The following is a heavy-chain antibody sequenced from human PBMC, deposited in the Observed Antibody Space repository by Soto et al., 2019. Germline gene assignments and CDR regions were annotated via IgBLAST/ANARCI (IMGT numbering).Heavy chain of an antibody. CDR3: ARSSTSANYFDY. CDR2: IYDSGST. D-gene: IGHD2-2*01. Sequence: QVQLPESGPGLVKPSQTLALTCTVSSGSISSGGYYWSWLRQHPGKGLEWIGYIYDSGSTYYNPSLMSRVTISVDTSKTQFSLKLSSVTAADTAVYYCARSSTSANYFDYGGQGTLVTVSS. J-gene: IGHJ4*02. CDR1: SGSISSGGYY. V-gene: IGHV4-31*03.